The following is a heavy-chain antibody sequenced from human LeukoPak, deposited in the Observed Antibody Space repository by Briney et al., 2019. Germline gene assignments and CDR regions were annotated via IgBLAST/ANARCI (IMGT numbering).Heavy chain of an antibody. D-gene: IGHD3-22*01. CDR3: ARDTYDSSGYYYNGIDY. Sequence: SETLSLTCAVYGGSFSGYYWSWIRQPPGKGLEWIGEINHGGSTNYNPSLKSRVTISVDTSQNQFSLRLSSVTAADTAVYYCARDTYDSSGYYYNGIDYWGQGTLVTVSS. V-gene: IGHV4-34*01. CDR1: GGSFSGYY. CDR2: INHGGST. J-gene: IGHJ4*02.